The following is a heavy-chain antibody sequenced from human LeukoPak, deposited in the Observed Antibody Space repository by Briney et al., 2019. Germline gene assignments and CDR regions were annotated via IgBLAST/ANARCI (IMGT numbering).Heavy chain of an antibody. CDR3: ARDQTYYYDSSGYYYGEGFDP. Sequence: SQTLSLTCAISGDSVSSNSAAWNWIRQSPSRGLEWLGRTYYRSKWYNDYAVSVKSRITINPDTSKNQFSLQLNSVTPEDTAVYYCARDQTYYYDSSGYYYGEGFDPWGQGTLVTVSS. CDR2: TYYRSKWYN. J-gene: IGHJ5*02. D-gene: IGHD3-22*01. V-gene: IGHV6-1*01. CDR1: GDSVSSNSAA.